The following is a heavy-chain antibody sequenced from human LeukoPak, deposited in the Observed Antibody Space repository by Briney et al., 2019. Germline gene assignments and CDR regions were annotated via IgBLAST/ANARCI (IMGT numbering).Heavy chain of an antibody. CDR3: ARVRIVGATDAFDI. Sequence: PSETLSLTCTVSGYSISSGYYWGWIRQPPGKGLEWIGSIYHSGSTYYNPSLKSRVTISVDTSKNQFSLKLCSVTAADTAVYYCARVRIVGATDAFDIWGQGTMVTVSS. CDR2: IYHSGST. V-gene: IGHV4-38-2*02. CDR1: GYSISSGYY. J-gene: IGHJ3*02. D-gene: IGHD1-26*01.